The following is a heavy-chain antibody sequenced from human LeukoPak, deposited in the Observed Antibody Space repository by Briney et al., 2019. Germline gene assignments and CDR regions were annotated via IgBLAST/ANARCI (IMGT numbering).Heavy chain of an antibody. D-gene: IGHD3-9*01. V-gene: IGHV3-23*01. Sequence: GGSLRLSCAASGFPFDDYAMSWVRQAPGKGLEWVSAISGSGGSTYYADSVKGRFTISRDNSKNTLYLQMDSLRAEDTAVYYCAKDYDILTGYYNRGGYFDYWGQGTLVTVSS. CDR2: ISGSGGST. CDR1: GFPFDDYA. J-gene: IGHJ4*02. CDR3: AKDYDILTGYYNRGGYFDY.